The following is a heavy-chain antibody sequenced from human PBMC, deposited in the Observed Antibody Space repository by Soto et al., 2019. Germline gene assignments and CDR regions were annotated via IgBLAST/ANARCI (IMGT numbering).Heavy chain of an antibody. CDR1: GGSISSSSYY. CDR3: ESLVWSGYYIYYYYGMDV. CDR2: IYYSGST. V-gene: IGHV4-39*01. J-gene: IGHJ6*02. D-gene: IGHD3-3*01. Sequence: KPSDTLSLTCTVSGGSISSSSYYWGWIRQPPGKGLEWIGSIYYSGSTYYNPSLKSRVTISVDTSKNQFSLKLSSVTAADTAVYYCESLVWSGYYIYYYYGMDVWGQGTTVTVS.